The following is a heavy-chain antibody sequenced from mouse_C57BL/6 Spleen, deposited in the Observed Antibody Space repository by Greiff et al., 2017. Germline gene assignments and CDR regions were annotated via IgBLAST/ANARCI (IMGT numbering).Heavy chain of an antibody. Sequence: VKLMESGAELVRPGASVTLSCKASGYTFTDYEMHWVKQTPVHGLEWIGAIDPETGGTAYTQKFKGKAILTADKSSSTAYMELRSLTSEDSAVYYCTREVAYYSKGGYFDVWGTGTTVTVSS. CDR3: TREVAYYSKGGYFDV. J-gene: IGHJ1*03. V-gene: IGHV1-15*01. CDR1: GYTFTDYE. CDR2: IDPETGGT. D-gene: IGHD2-5*01.